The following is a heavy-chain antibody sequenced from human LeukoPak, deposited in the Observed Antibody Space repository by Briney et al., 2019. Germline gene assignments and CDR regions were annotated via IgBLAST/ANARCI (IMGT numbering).Heavy chain of an antibody. CDR3: AKPSAYYYGSGSYYFDY. Sequence: GGSLRLPCAASGFTFSSYGMHWVRQAPGKGLEWVAFIRYDGSNKYYADSVKGRFTISRDNSKNTLYLQMNSLRAEDTAVYYCAKPSAYYYGSGSYYFDYWGQGTLVTVSS. V-gene: IGHV3-30*02. J-gene: IGHJ4*02. CDR2: IRYDGSNK. D-gene: IGHD3-10*01. CDR1: GFTFSSYG.